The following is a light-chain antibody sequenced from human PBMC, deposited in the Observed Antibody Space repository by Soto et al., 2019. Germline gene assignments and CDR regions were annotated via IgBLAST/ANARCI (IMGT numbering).Light chain of an antibody. Sequence: DIPMTQSPSTLSASVGDRVTIICRASQSIGVSLAWYHQKAAQAPKALIYDASNLEIGVPSRFSGSGSGTEFTLTITGLQLDDVGTCYFQQYIDNFPYTVGQGTNLE. CDR3: QQYIDNFPYT. J-gene: IGKJ2*01. CDR2: DAS. CDR1: QSIGVS. V-gene: IGKV1-5*02.